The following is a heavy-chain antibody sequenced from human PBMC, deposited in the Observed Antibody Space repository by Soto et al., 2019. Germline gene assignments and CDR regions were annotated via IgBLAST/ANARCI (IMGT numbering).Heavy chain of an antibody. J-gene: IGHJ4*02. V-gene: IGHV1-18*04. CDR2: ISPYTGKT. D-gene: IGHD1-26*01. CDR3: ARLGWELLSGRRYFDY. CDR1: GYTFSDFA. Sequence: QVLLVQSGSEAKKPGSSMKVSCQTSGYTFSDFALTWVRQVPDKGLEWLGWISPYTGKTNYAQRVHDRVALTTDTSTRTAYLELRSLTSDDTAVYYCARLGWELLSGRRYFDYWGQGTLVTVSS.